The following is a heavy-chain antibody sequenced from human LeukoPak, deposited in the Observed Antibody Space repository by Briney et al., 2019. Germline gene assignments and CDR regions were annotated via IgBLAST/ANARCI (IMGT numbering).Heavy chain of an antibody. V-gene: IGHV3-33*01. CDR3: ARGGYSSSPDGDWFDP. CDR1: GFAFSTHG. J-gene: IGHJ5*02. Sequence: PGRSLRLSCAASGFAFSTHGMHWVRQAPGKGLEGVAVIWFDGTNKYYADSVKGRFTISRDNSENTLYLQMNSLRAEDTAVYYCARGGYSSSPDGDWFDPWGQGTLVTVSS. D-gene: IGHD6-13*01. CDR2: IWFDGTNK.